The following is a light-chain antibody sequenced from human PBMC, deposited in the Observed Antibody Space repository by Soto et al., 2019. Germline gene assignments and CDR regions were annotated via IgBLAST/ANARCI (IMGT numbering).Light chain of an antibody. CDR2: DIS. V-gene: IGKV3-11*01. CDR1: QTVPSY. CDR3: QQRSSGPQTS. Sequence: EIVLTQSPATLCLSPGARATLSCRASQTVPSYLAWYQQKPGQAPRLLIYDISNRATGIPARFSGSGSGTDSPLTISGEEPEYSETYYCQQRSSGPQTSFGQGTKREI. J-gene: IGKJ2*01.